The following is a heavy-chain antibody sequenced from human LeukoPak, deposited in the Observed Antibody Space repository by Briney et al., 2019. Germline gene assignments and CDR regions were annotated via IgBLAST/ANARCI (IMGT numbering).Heavy chain of an antibody. V-gene: IGHV4-39*01. CDR1: GGSISSSSYY. J-gene: IGHJ3*02. CDR2: IYYSGST. CDR3: ARLISDAFDI. Sequence: SGTLSLTCTVSGGSISSSSYYWGWIRQPPGKGLEWIGSIYYSGSTYYNPSLKSRVTISVDTSKNQFSLKLSSVTAADTAVYYCARLISDAFDIWGQGTMVTVSS.